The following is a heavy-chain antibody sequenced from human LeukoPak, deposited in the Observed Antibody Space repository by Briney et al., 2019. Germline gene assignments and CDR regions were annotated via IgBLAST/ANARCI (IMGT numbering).Heavy chain of an antibody. J-gene: IGHJ6*03. CDR3: ARVGQLDPRFRYYYYYMDV. D-gene: IGHD6-6*01. V-gene: IGHV4-59*01. CDR1: GVSISSYY. Sequence: SETLSLTCTVSGVSISSYYWSWIRQPPGKGLEWIGYIYYSGSTNYNPSLKSRVTISVDTSKNQFSLKLSSVTAADTAVYYCARVGQLDPRFRYYYYYMDVWGKGTTVTVSS. CDR2: IYYSGST.